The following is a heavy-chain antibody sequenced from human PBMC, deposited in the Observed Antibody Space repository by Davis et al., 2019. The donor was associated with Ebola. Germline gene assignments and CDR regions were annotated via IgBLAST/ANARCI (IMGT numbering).Heavy chain of an antibody. CDR2: INHSGST. D-gene: IGHD3-16*02. CDR3: ARGGTYRPYYFDY. V-gene: IGHV4-34*01. CDR1: GGSFSAYY. Sequence: PSETLSLTCAVYGGSFSAYYWSWIRQPPGKGLEWIGEINHSGSTNYNPSLKSRVTISLDTSKNQISLEVTSVTAADTAVYYCARGGTYRPYYFDYWGQGTLVTVSS. J-gene: IGHJ4*02.